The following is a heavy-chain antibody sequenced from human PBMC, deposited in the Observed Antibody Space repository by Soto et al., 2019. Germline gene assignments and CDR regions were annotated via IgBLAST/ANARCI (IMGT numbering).Heavy chain of an antibody. CDR3: VKEGKMGVECFDF. V-gene: IGHV3-23*01. Sequence: EVQLLESGGGLVQPGGSLRLSCATSGFTFSDHAMHWVRQAPGEGLEWVSGVRGDFVTTPYADSVKGRVTISIDNAKNTLYLQMNSLRAEDTAIYYCVKEGKMGVECFDFWGQGTLVTPSS. CDR2: VRGDFVTT. CDR1: GFTFSDHA. D-gene: IGHD1-26*01. J-gene: IGHJ4*02.